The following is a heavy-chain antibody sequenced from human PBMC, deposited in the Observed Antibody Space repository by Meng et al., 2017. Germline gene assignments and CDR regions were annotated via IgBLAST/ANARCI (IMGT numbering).Heavy chain of an antibody. J-gene: IGHJ2*01. Sequence: GSLRLSCTVSGGSISSYYWSWIRQPPGKGLEWIGYIYYSGSTNYNPSLKGRVTISVDTSKNQFSLKLSSVTAADTAVYYCARVARWLQFPLGGYWYFDLWGRGTLVTVSS. CDR3: ARVARWLQFPLGGYWYFDL. V-gene: IGHV4-59*01. CDR2: IYYSGST. D-gene: IGHD5-24*01. CDR1: GGSISSYY.